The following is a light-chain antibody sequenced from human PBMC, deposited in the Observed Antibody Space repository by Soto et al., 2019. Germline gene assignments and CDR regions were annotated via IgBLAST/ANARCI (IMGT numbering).Light chain of an antibody. CDR1: PGEVTSGYC. CDR2: STS. Sequence: QAVVTQEPSLTVSPGGTVTLTCASSPGEVTSGYCPNWFQQNPGQAPRGLIYSTSNKHSWTPGRFSGSLVVAKAAQTLSGVQPDHEADYYCLLYHDGTHVFGSGTKVTVL. CDR3: LLYHDGTHV. V-gene: IGLV7-43*01. J-gene: IGLJ1*01.